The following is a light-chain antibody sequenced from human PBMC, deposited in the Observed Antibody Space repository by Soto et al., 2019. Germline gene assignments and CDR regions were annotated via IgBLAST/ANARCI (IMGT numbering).Light chain of an antibody. Sequence: QSVLTQPPSVSGAPGQSVTISCTGSSSNIGAGYDVHWYQQLPGTAPKLLIYGNSNRPSGVPDRFSGSKSGTSASLAITGLRAEDEADYYCQSYDSSLSGSRVFGTGTKRTVL. CDR2: GNS. J-gene: IGLJ1*01. V-gene: IGLV1-40*01. CDR3: QSYDSSLSGSRV. CDR1: SSNIGAGYD.